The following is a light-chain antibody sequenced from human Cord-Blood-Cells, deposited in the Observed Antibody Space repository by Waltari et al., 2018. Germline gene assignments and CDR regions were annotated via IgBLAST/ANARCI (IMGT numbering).Light chain of an antibody. Sequence: QPALTQPASVSGSPGQSITISCTGTSSDVGGYNYVSWYQQHPGKAPKLMIYDVSKRPSGVSNRFSGSKSGNTASMTISGIQAEDEADYYCSSYTSSSTFVFGTGTKVTVL. J-gene: IGLJ1*01. CDR3: SSYTSSSTFV. CDR1: SSDVGGYNY. CDR2: DVS. V-gene: IGLV2-14*01.